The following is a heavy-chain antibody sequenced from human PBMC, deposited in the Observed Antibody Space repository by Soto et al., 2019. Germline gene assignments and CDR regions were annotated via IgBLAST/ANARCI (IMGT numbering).Heavy chain of an antibody. D-gene: IGHD2-2*01. J-gene: IGHJ6*02. CDR3: AHSKEDIVVVPAAMPEDYYYGMDV. CDR2: IYWNDDK. Sequence: SCPTLVNPTQTLTLTCTFSGFSLSTSGVGVGWIRQPPGKALEWLALIYWNDDKRYSPSLKSRLTITKDTSKNQVVLTMTNMDPVDTATYYCAHSKEDIVVVPAAMPEDYYYGMDVWGQGTTVTVSS. V-gene: IGHV2-5*01. CDR1: GFSLSTSGVG.